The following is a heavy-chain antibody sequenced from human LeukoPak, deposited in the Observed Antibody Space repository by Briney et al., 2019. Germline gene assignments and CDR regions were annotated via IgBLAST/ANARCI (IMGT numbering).Heavy chain of an antibody. CDR3: ARGGLRVMVYRLYYMDV. J-gene: IGHJ6*03. CDR1: GYTFTSYY. D-gene: IGHD2-8*01. CDR2: INPSGGST. V-gene: IGHV1-46*01. Sequence: ASVKVSCKASGYTFTSYYIHWVRQAPGQGLEWMGLINPSGGSTNYAQKFQGRVTMTRDTSISTAYMELTRLRSDDTAVYYCARGGLRVMVYRLYYMDVWGKETTVTVSS.